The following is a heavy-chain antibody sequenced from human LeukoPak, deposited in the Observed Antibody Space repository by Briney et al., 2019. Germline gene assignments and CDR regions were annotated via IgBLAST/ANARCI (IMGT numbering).Heavy chain of an antibody. CDR1: DGSISNSY. Sequence: SETLSLTCTVPDGSISNSYWNWVRQPPGKGLEWIVCIYSSGSTNYNPSFKSRVTLSVDPSKNQFSLKLNSVTASDTAVYYCANSYDGKIVPFDNWGQGTLVTVSS. CDR2: IYSSGST. D-gene: IGHD4-23*01. J-gene: IGHJ4*02. CDR3: ANSYDGKIVPFDN. V-gene: IGHV4-4*09.